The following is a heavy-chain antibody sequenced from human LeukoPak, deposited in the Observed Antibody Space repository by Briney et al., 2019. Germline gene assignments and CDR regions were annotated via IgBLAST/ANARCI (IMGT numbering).Heavy chain of an antibody. D-gene: IGHD3-16*01. J-gene: IGHJ4*02. CDR1: GGSISSGSYY. Sequence: SETLSLTCTVSGGSISSGSYYWSWIRQPAGKGLEWIGRIYTSGSTNYNPSLKSRVIISVDTSKNQFSLKLSSVTAADTAVYYCARGYPAGGIDYWGQGTLVTVSS. CDR3: ARGYPAGGIDY. CDR2: IYTSGST. V-gene: IGHV4-61*02.